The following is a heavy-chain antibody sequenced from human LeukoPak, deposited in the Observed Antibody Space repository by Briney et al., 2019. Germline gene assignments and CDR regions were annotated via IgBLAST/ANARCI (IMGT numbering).Heavy chain of an antibody. CDR3: ARGLRYRKYQLLGPYYFDY. CDR1: GVSFSGYY. Sequence: PSETLSLTCAVYGVSFSGYYWSWIRQPPGKGLEWIGEINHSGSTNYNPSLKSRVTISVDTSKNQFSLKLSSVTAADTAVYYCARGLRYRKYQLLGPYYFDYWGQGTLVTVSS. J-gene: IGHJ4*02. D-gene: IGHD2-2*01. CDR2: INHSGST. V-gene: IGHV4-34*01.